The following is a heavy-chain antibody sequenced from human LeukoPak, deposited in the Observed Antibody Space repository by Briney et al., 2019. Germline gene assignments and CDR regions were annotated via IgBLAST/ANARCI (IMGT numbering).Heavy chain of an antibody. CDR2: ISTDGENK. CDR3: AKGFPRGVDYYFDY. Sequence: GGSLRLSCAASGFTFNNYGMHWVRQAPGKGLEWVAAISTDGENKYYADSVKGRFTTSRDNSKNTLYLQMNSLRTEDTAVYYCAKGFPRGVDYYFDYWGQGALVTVSS. V-gene: IGHV3-30*18. J-gene: IGHJ4*02. D-gene: IGHD3-10*01. CDR1: GFTFNNYG.